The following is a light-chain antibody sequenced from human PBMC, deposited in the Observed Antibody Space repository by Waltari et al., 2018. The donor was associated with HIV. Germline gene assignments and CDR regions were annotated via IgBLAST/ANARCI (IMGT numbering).Light chain of an antibody. J-gene: IGKJ4*02. Sequence: DIHLSQSPSSLFASVGDSVPITCRASESIYPYLNWFQHTPKKAPKLIISAASNLEGGVPSRFRGRGSGAVFTLTISSLQLGDFATYYCQQSRTTPLTFGGGTRVE. CDR3: QQSRTTPLT. CDR2: AAS. CDR1: ESIYPY. V-gene: IGKV1-39*01.